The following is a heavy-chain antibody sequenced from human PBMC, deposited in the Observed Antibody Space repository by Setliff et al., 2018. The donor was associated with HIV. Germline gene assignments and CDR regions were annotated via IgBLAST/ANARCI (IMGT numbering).Heavy chain of an antibody. Sequence: SETLSLTCTVSGGSINDYYWSWIRQPPGKGLEWIGSIYYSGSTYYNPSLKSRGTISIDTSKNQFSLKLTSVTAADTAVYYCARLSDDRYYYDSSGYRGFDIWGQGAMVTVSS. J-gene: IGHJ3*02. CDR1: GGSINDYY. D-gene: IGHD3-22*01. CDR2: IYYSGST. V-gene: IGHV4-59*04. CDR3: ARLSDDRYYYDSSGYRGFDI.